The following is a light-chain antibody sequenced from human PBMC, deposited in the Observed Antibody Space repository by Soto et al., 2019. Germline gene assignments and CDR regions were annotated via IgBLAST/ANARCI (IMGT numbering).Light chain of an antibody. J-gene: IGKJ2*01. CDR3: QQRSNWPPRYT. Sequence: EIVLTQSPATLYLSPGERATLSCRASQSVGSYLAWYQQKPGQAPRLLIYDASNRATGIPARFSGSGSGTDFTLTISSLEPEDLAVYYCQQRSNWPPRYTFGQGTKLEIK. V-gene: IGKV3-11*01. CDR1: QSVGSY. CDR2: DAS.